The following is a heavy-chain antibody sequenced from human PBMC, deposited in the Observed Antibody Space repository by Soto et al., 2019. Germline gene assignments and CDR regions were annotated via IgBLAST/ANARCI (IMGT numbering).Heavy chain of an antibody. V-gene: IGHV3-23*01. J-gene: IGHJ4*02. CDR3: ARSGRFTFGFDY. Sequence: EVQLLESGGGLVQPGGSLRLSCAASGFTFSTSSMSWVRQAPGKGLDSVSAISGDSGAIYYADSVKGRVTISTDNSRDKLYLQMNSLRAEGTAIYFWARSGRFTFGFDYLGQGTLISVSS. CDR1: GFTFSTSS. D-gene: IGHD3-16*01. CDR2: ISGDSGAI.